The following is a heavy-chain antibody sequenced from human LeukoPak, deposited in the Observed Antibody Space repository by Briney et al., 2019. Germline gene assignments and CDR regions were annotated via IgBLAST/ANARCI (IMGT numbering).Heavy chain of an antibody. Sequence: PEGSLRLSCAASGFTFSSYGMHWVRQARGKGLEWVAFIRYDGSNKYYADSVKGRFTISRDNSKNTLYLQMNSLRAEDTAVYYCARPREYGSGSYPFDYWGQGTLVTVSS. V-gene: IGHV3-30*02. CDR2: IRYDGSNK. D-gene: IGHD3-10*01. J-gene: IGHJ4*02. CDR3: ARPREYGSGSYPFDY. CDR1: GFTFSSYG.